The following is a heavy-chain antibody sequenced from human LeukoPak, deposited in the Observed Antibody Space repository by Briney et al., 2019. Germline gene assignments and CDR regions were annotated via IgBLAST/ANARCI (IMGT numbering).Heavy chain of an antibody. Sequence: SGGSLRLSCAASGFTFSRYWMSWVRQAPGKGLEWVANIKQHGSEKNYVDSVKGRFTISRDNAKNSQYLQINSLRVEDTAVYYCARSGSDFDCWGQGTLVSVSS. CDR1: GFTFSRYW. CDR3: ARSGSDFDC. J-gene: IGHJ4*02. V-gene: IGHV3-7*01. D-gene: IGHD1-26*01. CDR2: IKQHGSEK.